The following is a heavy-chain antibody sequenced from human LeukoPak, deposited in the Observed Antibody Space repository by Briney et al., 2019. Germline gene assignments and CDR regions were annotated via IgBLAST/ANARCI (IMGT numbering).Heavy chain of an antibody. J-gene: IGHJ4*02. CDR1: RFIFSSYS. CDR2: ISSSGSTI. Sequence: PGGSLRLSCAASRFIFSSYSMNWARQAPGKGLEWVSYISSSGSTIYYADSVKGRFTISRDNAKSSLYLQMNSLRAEDTAVYYCARDLGQQLTDYWGQGTLVTVSS. V-gene: IGHV3-48*01. CDR3: ARDLGQQLTDY. D-gene: IGHD6-13*01.